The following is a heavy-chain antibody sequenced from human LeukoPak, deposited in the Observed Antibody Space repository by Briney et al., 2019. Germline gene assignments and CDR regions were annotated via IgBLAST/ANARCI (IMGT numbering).Heavy chain of an antibody. J-gene: IGHJ4*02. D-gene: IGHD2-21*02. CDR3: ANVVTPDYYFDY. V-gene: IGHV3-23*01. CDR2: ISGSGGST. CDR1: GFTFSSYA. Sequence: GGSLRLSCAASGFTFSSYAMSRVRQAPGKGLEWVSAISGSGGSTYYADSVKGRFTISRDNSKNTLYLQMNSLRAEDTAVYYCANVVTPDYYFDYWGQGTLVTVSS.